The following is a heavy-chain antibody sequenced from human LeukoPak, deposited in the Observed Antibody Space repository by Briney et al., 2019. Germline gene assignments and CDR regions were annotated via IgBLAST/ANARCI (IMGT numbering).Heavy chain of an antibody. V-gene: IGHV3-48*04. Sequence: PGESLRLSCAASGFTFSGYIMNWVRQAPGKGLEWVSFIGTSGNTIYYAASVKGRFTVSRDNAKNSLYLQMNSLRAEDTAVYYCARDHGLDYWGQGTLVTVSS. CDR1: GFTFSGYI. CDR3: ARDHGLDY. CDR2: IGTSGNTI. J-gene: IGHJ4*02.